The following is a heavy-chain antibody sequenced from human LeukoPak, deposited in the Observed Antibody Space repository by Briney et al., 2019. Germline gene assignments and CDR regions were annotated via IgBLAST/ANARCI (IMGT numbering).Heavy chain of an antibody. D-gene: IGHD6-6*01. J-gene: IGHJ4*02. V-gene: IGHV3-7*01. CDR1: GFTFSSYW. CDR3: ARGNIAVRCLFDY. Sequence: GGSLRLSCAASGFTFSSYWMSWVRQAPGKGLEWVANIKQDGSEKYYVDSVKGRFTISRDNAKNSLYLQMNSLRAEDTAVYYCARGNIAVRCLFDYWGQGTLVTVSS. CDR2: IKQDGSEK.